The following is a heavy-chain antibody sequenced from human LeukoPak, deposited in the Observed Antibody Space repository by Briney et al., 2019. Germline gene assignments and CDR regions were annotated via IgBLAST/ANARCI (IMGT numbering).Heavy chain of an antibody. CDR2: ISSDGTTK. Sequence: GGSLRLSCVGSGLSFSGFELNWVRQAPGKGLEWVSYISSDGTTKTYADSTKGRFTIFRDNAKNSLFLQMNSLRAADTAIYYCARRFRDWGLGTLVTVSS. CDR3: ARRFRD. V-gene: IGHV3-48*03. D-gene: IGHD5-24*01. J-gene: IGHJ4*02. CDR1: GLSFSGFE.